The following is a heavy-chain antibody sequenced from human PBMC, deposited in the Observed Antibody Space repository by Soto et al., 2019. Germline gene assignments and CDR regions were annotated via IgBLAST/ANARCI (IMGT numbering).Heavy chain of an antibody. CDR1: GGSISSYY. Sequence: SETLSLTCTVSGGSISSYYWSWIRQPPGKGLEWIGYIYYSGSTNYNPSLKSRVTISVDTSKNQFSLKLSSVTAADTAVYYCARYASRNWFDPWGQGTLVTVSS. V-gene: IGHV4-59*08. CDR2: IYYSGST. J-gene: IGHJ5*02. D-gene: IGHD2-2*01. CDR3: ARYASRNWFDP.